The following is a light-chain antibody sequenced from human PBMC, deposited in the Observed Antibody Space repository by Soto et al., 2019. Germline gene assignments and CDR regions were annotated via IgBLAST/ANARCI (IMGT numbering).Light chain of an antibody. J-gene: IGKJ1*01. Sequence: EVVMTQSPVTLSVSPGERATLSCRASQSITTNLAWYQQKPGQAPRLLIYGAPTRATGVPARFSGSGSGTQFTLTISSLQSEDFALYYCQQYNDWPPKLTFGQGTRVDFK. V-gene: IGKV3-15*01. CDR1: QSITTN. CDR3: QQYNDWPPKLT. CDR2: GAP.